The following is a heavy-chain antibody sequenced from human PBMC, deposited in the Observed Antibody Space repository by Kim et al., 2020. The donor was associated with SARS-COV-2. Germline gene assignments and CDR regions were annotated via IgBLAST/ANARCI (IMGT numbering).Heavy chain of an antibody. J-gene: IGHJ4*03. V-gene: IGHV3-30*04. CDR1: GFTFTMYS. D-gene: IGHD6-19*01. CDR3: ARDPIYASGRGYFDF. Sequence: GGSLRLSCAASGFTFTMYSMHWVRQAPGKGLEWVAFISLDGSNTDYADSVKGRFTVSRDSSKNTVFLEMSRLRPEDTALYFCARDPIYASGRGYFDFWG. CDR2: ISLDGSNT.